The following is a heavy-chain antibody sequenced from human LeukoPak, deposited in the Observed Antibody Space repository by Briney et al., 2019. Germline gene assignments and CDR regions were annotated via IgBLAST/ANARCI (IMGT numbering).Heavy chain of an antibody. CDR3: ARQTGSGLFILP. CDR1: GVSISSSNSY. Sequence: SETLSLTCTVSGVSISSSNSYWGWILQPPGKGLEWIGSIYYSGNTYYNASLKSQVSISIDTSKNQFSLRLTSVTAADTAVYYCARQTGSGLFILPGGQGTLVIVFS. V-gene: IGHV4-39*01. D-gene: IGHD3/OR15-3a*01. CDR2: IYYSGNT. J-gene: IGHJ4*02.